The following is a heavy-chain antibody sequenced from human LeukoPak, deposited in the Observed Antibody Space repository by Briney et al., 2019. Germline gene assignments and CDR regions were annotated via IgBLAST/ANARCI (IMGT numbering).Heavy chain of an antibody. J-gene: IGHJ4*02. D-gene: IGHD6-6*01. CDR1: VDTGSIYA. CDR3: ARVESREYSSSPA. CDR2: IITILGIA. V-gene: IGHV1-69*04. Sequence: SETVSCTASVDTGSIYAYNWIRHAPPQGLEWMGRIITILGIANYAQKFQGRVTITADKSTSTAYMEVSSLRSEDTAVYYCARVESREYSSSPAGGQGTLVSVFS.